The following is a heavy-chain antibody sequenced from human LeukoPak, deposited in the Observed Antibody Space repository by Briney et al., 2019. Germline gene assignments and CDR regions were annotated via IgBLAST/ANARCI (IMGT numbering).Heavy chain of an antibody. J-gene: IGHJ6*04. CDR3: ARDRDSYGYGNDY. V-gene: IGHV4-39*07. Sequence: SETLSLTCTVSGGSISSSSYYWGWIRQSPGKGLEWIGSIYYSGSTYYNPSLKSRVTISVDTSKNQFSLKLSSVTAADTAVYYCARDRDSYGYGNDYWGKGTTVTVSS. CDR1: GGSISSSSYY. D-gene: IGHD5-18*01. CDR2: IYYSGST.